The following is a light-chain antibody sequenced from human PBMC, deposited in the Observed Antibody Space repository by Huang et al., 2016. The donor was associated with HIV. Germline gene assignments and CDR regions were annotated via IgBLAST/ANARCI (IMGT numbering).Light chain of an antibody. V-gene: IGKV3-15*01. CDR2: TAS. J-gene: IGKJ5*01. Sequence: IVMTQSPATLSVSPGEVATLSCRASQSVSTSLAWYQQKPGQAPRLLSDTASTRATQIPGRVSGSGSGTEFTLTISSLQYEDFALYYWQQYNDWPLTFGQGTRLEIK. CDR1: QSVSTS. CDR3: QQYNDWPLT.